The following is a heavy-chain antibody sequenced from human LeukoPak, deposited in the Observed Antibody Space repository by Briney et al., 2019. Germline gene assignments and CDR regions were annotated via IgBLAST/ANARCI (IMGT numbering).Heavy chain of an antibody. CDR2: LSRNSGRI. V-gene: IGHV3-9*01. CDR1: GYTFDDYP. CDR3: AKVRTGHYFDY. D-gene: IGHD1-1*01. Sequence: LPGGSLRLSCVASGYTFDDYPMHWVRQAPGKGLEWVAGLSRNSGRIAYADSVKGRFTISRDNAKNSLYLQMNSLRAEDTAVYYCAKVRTGHYFDYWGQGTLVTVSS. J-gene: IGHJ4*02.